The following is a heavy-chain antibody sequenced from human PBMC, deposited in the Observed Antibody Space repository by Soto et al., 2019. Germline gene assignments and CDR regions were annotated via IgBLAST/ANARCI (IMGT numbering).Heavy chain of an antibody. CDR3: ARSRQYRALYYMDV. Sequence: GGSLRLSCAASGFTFSSYSMNWVRQAPGKGLEWVSYISSSSSTIYYADSVKGRFTISRDNAKNSLYLQMNSLRAEDTAVYYCARSRQYRALYYMDVWGKGTTVTVSS. J-gene: IGHJ6*03. CDR2: ISSSSSTI. V-gene: IGHV3-48*01. CDR1: GFTFSSYS. D-gene: IGHD1-26*01.